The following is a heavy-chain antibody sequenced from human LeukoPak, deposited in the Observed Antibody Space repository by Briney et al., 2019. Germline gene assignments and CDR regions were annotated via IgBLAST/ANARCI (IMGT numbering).Heavy chain of an antibody. J-gene: IGHJ4*02. Sequence: SETLSLTCTVSGGSITSGGYYWSWIRQLPGKDLEWIGYIYYSGTTSYNPSLKSRLTISLDTSENQFSLKLSSVTAADTAVYYCARGSTGDKSNNWGQGTLVTVSS. CDR1: GGSITSGGYY. CDR3: ARGSTGDKSNN. D-gene: IGHD7-27*01. V-gene: IGHV4-31*03. CDR2: IYYSGTT.